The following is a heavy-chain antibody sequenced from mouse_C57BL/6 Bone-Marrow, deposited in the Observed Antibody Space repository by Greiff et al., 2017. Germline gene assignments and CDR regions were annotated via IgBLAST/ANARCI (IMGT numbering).Heavy chain of an antibody. CDR1: GFTFSDFY. D-gene: IGHD2-3*01. J-gene: IGHJ3*01. CDR2: SRNKANDYTT. V-gene: IGHV7-1*01. CDR3: ARDAYDGYYWFAY. Sequence: EVNVVESGGGLVQSGRSLRLSCATSGFTFSDFYMEWVRQAPGKGLEWIAASRNKANDYTTEYSASVKGRFIVSRDTSQSILYLQMNALRAEDTAIYYCARDAYDGYYWFAYWGQGTLVTVSA.